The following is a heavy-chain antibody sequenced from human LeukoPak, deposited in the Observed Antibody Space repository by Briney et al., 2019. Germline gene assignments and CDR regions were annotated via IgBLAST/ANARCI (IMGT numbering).Heavy chain of an antibody. Sequence: ASVKVSCKASGYTFTGYYMHWVRQAPGQGLEWMGWINPNSGGTNYAQKFQGRVTMTRDTSISKAYMELSRLRSDDTAVYYCASPGATGHTSFDYWGQGTLVTVSS. V-gene: IGHV1-2*02. CDR1: GYTFTGYY. CDR3: ASPGATGHTSFDY. D-gene: IGHD3-9*01. CDR2: INPNSGGT. J-gene: IGHJ4*02.